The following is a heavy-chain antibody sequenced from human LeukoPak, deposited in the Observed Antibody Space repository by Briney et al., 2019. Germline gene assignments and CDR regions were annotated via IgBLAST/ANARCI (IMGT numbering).Heavy chain of an antibody. J-gene: IGHJ5*02. CDR1: GFTFSSYA. CDR2: ISYDGSNK. D-gene: IGHD4-23*01. V-gene: IGHV3-30*04. Sequence: GGSLRLSCAASGFTFSSYAMHWVRQAPGKGLEWVAVISYDGSNKYYADSVKGRFTISRDNSKNTLYLQMNSLRAEDTAVYYCAKEAVVTPGDWFDPWGQGTLVTVSS. CDR3: AKEAVVTPGDWFDP.